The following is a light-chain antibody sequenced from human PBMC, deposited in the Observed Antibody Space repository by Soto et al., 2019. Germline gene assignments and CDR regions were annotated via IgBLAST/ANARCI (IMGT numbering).Light chain of an antibody. V-gene: IGKV1-5*01. CDR2: DVS. J-gene: IGKJ2*01. CDR3: QQYDSYYT. Sequence: DIQMTQSPSTLSVSLGDRVTITCRASQSISNWLAWYQQKPGKAPTLLIYDVSRLESGVPSRFTGSGSGTEFTLTINSLQHDDFETYYCQQYDSYYTFGQGTKVAIK. CDR1: QSISNW.